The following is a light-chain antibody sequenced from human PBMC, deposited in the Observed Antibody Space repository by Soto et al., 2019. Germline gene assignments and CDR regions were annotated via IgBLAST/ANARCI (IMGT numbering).Light chain of an antibody. CDR2: ANN. CDR1: SFNIGAGYD. V-gene: IGLV1-40*01. CDR3: QSYDSSLSGSV. J-gene: IGLJ3*02. Sequence: VLTQPPSVSGAPGQRVTISCTGSSFNIGAGYDVHWYQQLPGTAPKLLIYANNNRPSGVPDRFSGSKSGTSASLAITGLQAEDEADYYCQSYDSSLSGSVFGGGTKLTVL.